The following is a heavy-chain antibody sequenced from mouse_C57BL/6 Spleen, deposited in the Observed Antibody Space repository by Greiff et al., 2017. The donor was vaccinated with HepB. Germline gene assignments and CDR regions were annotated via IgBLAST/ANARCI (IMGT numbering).Heavy chain of an antibody. J-gene: IGHJ2*01. D-gene: IGHD3-2*02. CDR1: GYTFTSYW. Sequence: VQVVESGAELAKPGASVKLSCKASGYTFTSYWMHWVKQRPGQGLEWIGYINPSSGYTKYNQKFKDKATLTADKSSSTAYMQLSSLTYEDSAVYYCATDSSGYVGDFDYWGQGTTLTVSS. CDR2: INPSSGYT. V-gene: IGHV1-7*01. CDR3: ATDSSGYVGDFDY.